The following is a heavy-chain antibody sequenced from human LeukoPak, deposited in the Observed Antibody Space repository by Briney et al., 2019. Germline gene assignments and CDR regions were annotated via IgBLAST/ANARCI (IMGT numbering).Heavy chain of an antibody. CDR2: ISAYNGNT. D-gene: IGHD2-21*01. V-gene: IGHV1-18*01. CDR3: ARADRLHGGPYLIGP. Sequence: ASVKVSCKASGYTFTSYGISWVRQAPGQGLEWMGWISAYNGNTNYAQKLQGRVTMTTGTSTSTAYMELRSLRSDDTAVYYCARADRLHGGPYLIGPWGQGTLVTVSS. CDR1: GYTFTSYG. J-gene: IGHJ5*02.